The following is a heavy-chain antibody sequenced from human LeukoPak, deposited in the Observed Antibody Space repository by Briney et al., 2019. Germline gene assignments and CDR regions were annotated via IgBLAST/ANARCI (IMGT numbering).Heavy chain of an antibody. Sequence: GGSLRLSCAASGFTFSSYRMCWVRQAPGKGLEWVAKIKQDGSEKYYVDSVKGRFTISRDNAKNSLYLQMNSLRAEDTAVYYCASTLTLDYWGQGTLVTVSS. CDR1: GFTFSSYR. CDR2: IKQDGSEK. J-gene: IGHJ4*02. CDR3: ASTLTLDY. V-gene: IGHV3-7*02.